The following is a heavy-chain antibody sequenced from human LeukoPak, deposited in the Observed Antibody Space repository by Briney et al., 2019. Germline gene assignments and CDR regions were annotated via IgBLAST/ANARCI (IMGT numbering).Heavy chain of an antibody. D-gene: IGHD4-17*01. CDR3: ARSGDFYYYHYTMDV. Sequence: GRSLRLSCAASGFTFSSYDMHWVRQAPGKGLEWVAFISYDGSNKYYTDSVKGRFTISRDNSKNTLYLHMDSLRAEDTTVYYCARSGDFYYYHYTMDVWGEGTTVTVSS. J-gene: IGHJ6*04. CDR2: ISYDGSNK. V-gene: IGHV3-30*19. CDR1: GFTFSSYD.